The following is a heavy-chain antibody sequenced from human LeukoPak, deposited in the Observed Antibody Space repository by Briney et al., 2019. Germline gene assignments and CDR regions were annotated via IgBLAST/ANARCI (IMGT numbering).Heavy chain of an antibody. CDR2: VWYDGNNK. V-gene: IGHV3-33*01. CDR1: GFTFSSFG. CDR3: VRESTVSWFDP. D-gene: IGHD4-4*01. J-gene: IGHJ5*02. Sequence: GGSLRLSCAASGFTFSSFGMHWVRQAPGKGLEWVAVVWYDGNNKYYADSVEGRFTISRDNSKNTLYLQMNSLRAEDTAVYYCVRESTVSWFDPWGQGALVTVSS.